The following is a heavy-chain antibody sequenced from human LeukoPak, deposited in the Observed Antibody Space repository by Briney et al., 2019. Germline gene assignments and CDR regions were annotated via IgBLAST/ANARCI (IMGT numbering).Heavy chain of an antibody. CDR1: GFTFSSYS. V-gene: IGHV3-21*01. J-gene: IGHJ6*02. Sequence: GGSLRLSCAASGFTFSSYSMNWVRQAPGKGLEWVSSISSSSSYIYYADSVKGRFTISRDNAKNSLYLQMNSLRAEDTAVYYWARGLRFGYYYGSRSHPGMDVWGQGTTVTVSS. CDR3: ARGLRFGYYYGSRSHPGMDV. CDR2: ISSSSSYI. D-gene: IGHD3-10*01.